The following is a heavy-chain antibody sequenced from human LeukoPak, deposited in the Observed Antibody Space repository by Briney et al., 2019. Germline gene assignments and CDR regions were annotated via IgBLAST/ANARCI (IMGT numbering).Heavy chain of an antibody. CDR2: IYYSGST. D-gene: IGHD3-10*01. CDR3: ARHDRRRIDGSGSPSRKYNWFDP. Sequence: SETLSLTCTVSGGSISSYYWSWIRQPPGKGLEWIGYIYYSGSTNYNPSLESRVTISVDTSKNQFSLKLSSVTAADTAVYYCARHDRRRIDGSGSPSRKYNWFDPWGQGTLVTVSS. V-gene: IGHV4-59*08. CDR1: GGSISSYY. J-gene: IGHJ5*02.